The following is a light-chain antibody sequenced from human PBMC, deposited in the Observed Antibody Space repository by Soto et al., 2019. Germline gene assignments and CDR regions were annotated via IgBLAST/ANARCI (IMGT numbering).Light chain of an antibody. CDR3: QQYDNLPLT. J-gene: IGKJ2*01. V-gene: IGKV1-33*01. Sequence: DIQMTQSPSSLSASVGDRVTITCQASQAISNYLNWYQQKPGKAPKLLIYDASNLETGVPSRLSGSGSGTDFSFTISSLQPEDIATYYGQQYDNLPLTFGQGTKLEIK. CDR2: DAS. CDR1: QAISNY.